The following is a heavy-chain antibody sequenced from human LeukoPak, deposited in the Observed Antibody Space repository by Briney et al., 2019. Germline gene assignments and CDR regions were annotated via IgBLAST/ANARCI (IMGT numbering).Heavy chain of an antibody. J-gene: IGHJ4*02. Sequence: PSETLSLTCTVSGGSISSGGYYWSWIRQHPGTGLEWIGYIYYSGSTYYNPSLKSRVTISVDTTKNQFSLKLSSVTAADTAVYYCARETLNLRRIDYWGQGTLVTVSS. V-gene: IGHV4-31*03. D-gene: IGHD3-9*01. CDR3: ARETLNLRRIDY. CDR1: GGSISSGGYY. CDR2: IYYSGST.